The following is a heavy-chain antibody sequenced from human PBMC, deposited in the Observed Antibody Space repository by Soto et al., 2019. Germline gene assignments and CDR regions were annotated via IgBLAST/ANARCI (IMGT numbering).Heavy chain of an antibody. V-gene: IGHV1-69*12. Sequence: QVRLEQSEAEVKKPGSSMKVSCKASGGTFSNYAISWVRQAPGQGLEWMGVIILPFGTPNYAQTFQGRVTITADESMTTAYMELSGLRSEDTAVYYCARGPDYEGYFDYWGRGTLVTVSS. CDR3: ARGPDYEGYFDY. CDR2: IILPFGTP. D-gene: IGHD4-17*01. J-gene: IGHJ4*02. CDR1: GGTFSNYA.